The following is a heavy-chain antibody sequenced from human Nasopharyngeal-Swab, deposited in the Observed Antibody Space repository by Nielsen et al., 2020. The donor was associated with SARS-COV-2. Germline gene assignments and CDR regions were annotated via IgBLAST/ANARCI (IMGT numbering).Heavy chain of an antibody. D-gene: IGHD6-19*01. CDR1: GFTFGSYG. CDR2: IWYDGSNK. J-gene: IGHJ4*02. CDR3: ARGVEDSSGWIDYFDY. Sequence: GESLKISCAASGFTFGSYGMHWVRQAPGKGLEWVAVIWYDGSNKYYADSVKGRFTISRDNSKNTLYLQMNSLRAEDTAVYYCARGVEDSSGWIDYFDYWGQGTLVTVSS. V-gene: IGHV3-33*01.